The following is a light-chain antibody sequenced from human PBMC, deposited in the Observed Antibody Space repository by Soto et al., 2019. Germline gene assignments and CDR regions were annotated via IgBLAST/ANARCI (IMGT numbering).Light chain of an antibody. CDR3: SSSTSSNTLV. CDR2: GVS. CDR1: KNDIGSSDY. J-gene: IGLJ3*02. V-gene: IGLV2-14*01. Sequence: QSALTQPASESASPGQSITISCTGGKNDIGSSDYVSWYQQHPGKAPKLIIYGVSNRPSGTSDRFSGSKSGNTASLTISGLQADDEADYYCSSSTSSNTLVFGGGTKVTVL.